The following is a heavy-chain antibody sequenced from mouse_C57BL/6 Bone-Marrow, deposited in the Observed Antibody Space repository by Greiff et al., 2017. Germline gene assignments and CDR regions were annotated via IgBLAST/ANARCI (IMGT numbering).Heavy chain of an antibody. V-gene: IGHV1-31*01. CDR3: AREDDGYYVYFDY. J-gene: IGHJ2*01. CDR2: DSPYTGVS. D-gene: IGHD2-3*01. Sequence: VQLQQSGPELLKPGASVKLSSKSCGYSFTGYYMHWLEKCHGTIVDCIGYDSPYTGVSSSNQKFTGKATLSVDKSSSTAYMGLRSLTSEDSAVYYCAREDDGYYVYFDYWGQGTTLTVSS. CDR1: GYSFTGYY.